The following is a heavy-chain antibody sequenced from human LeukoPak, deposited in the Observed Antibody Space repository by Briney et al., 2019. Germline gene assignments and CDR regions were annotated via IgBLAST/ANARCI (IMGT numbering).Heavy chain of an antibody. D-gene: IGHD6-19*01. CDR3: ARRDRSGWYDY. V-gene: IGHV3-23*01. CDR2: ISASGGST. Sequence: GGSLRLSCAASGFTFSSYAMSWVRQAPGKGLEWVSAISASGGSTFYADSVKGRFTISSDNSKNTLYLQMNSLRADDTAVYYCARRDRSGWYDYWGQGILVTVSS. J-gene: IGHJ4*02. CDR1: GFTFSSYA.